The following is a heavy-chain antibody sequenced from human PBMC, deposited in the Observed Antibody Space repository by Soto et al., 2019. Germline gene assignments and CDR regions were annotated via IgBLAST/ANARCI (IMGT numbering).Heavy chain of an antibody. J-gene: IGHJ5*02. V-gene: IGHV1-2*04. CDR3: ARAGYSGYDPNWFDP. D-gene: IGHD5-12*01. CDR2: INPNSGGT. CDR1: GYTFTGYY. Sequence: ASVKVSCKASGYTFTGYYMHWVRQAPGQGLEWMGWINPNSGGTNYAQKFQGWVTMTRDTSISTAYMELSRLRSDDTAVYYCARAGYSGYDPNWFDPWGQGTLVTVS.